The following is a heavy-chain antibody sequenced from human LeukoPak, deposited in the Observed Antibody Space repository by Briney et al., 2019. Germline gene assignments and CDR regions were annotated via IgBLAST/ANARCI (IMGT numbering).Heavy chain of an antibody. D-gene: IGHD4-17*01. V-gene: IGHV3-21*04. J-gene: IGHJ5*02. CDR2: ISSSSSYI. Sequence: PGGSLRLSCAASGFTFSSYSMNWVRQAPGKGLEWVSSISSSSSYIYYADSVKGRFTISRDNSKNTLYLQMNSLRAEDTAVYYCAKDNYGDYVMGTWGQGTLVTVSS. CDR3: AKDNYGDYVMGT. CDR1: GFTFSSYS.